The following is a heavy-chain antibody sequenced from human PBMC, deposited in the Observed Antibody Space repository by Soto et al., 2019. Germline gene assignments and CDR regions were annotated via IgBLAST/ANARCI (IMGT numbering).Heavy chain of an antibody. J-gene: IGHJ4*02. CDR2: IIPIFGTA. CDR1: VGTFSSYA. CDR3: ARDSYYHKLDY. D-gene: IGHD3-9*01. Sequence: QVQLVQSGAEVKKPGSSVKVSCKASVGTFSSYAISWVRHAPGQGLEWMGGIIPIFGTANYAQKFQGRVTITADESTSTAYMELSSLRSEDTAVYYCARDSYYHKLDYWGQGTLVTVSS. V-gene: IGHV1-69*12.